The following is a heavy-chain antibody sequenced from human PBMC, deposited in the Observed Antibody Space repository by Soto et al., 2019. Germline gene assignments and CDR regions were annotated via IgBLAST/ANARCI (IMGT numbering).Heavy chain of an antibody. J-gene: IGHJ6*02. V-gene: IGHV4-34*01. D-gene: IGHD3-3*01. CDR2: INHGGST. CDR1: GGSFSGYY. CDR3: ARGVRDDFWSGYYTGYYYYGMDV. Sequence: SETLSLTCAVYGGSFSGYYWSWIRQPPGKGLEWIGEINHGGSTNYNPSLKSRVTISVDTSKNQFSLKLSSVTAADTAVYYCARGVRDDFWSGYYTGYYYYGMDVWGQGTTVTVSS.